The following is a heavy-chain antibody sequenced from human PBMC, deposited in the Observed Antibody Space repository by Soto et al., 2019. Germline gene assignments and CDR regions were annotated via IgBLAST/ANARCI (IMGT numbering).Heavy chain of an antibody. D-gene: IGHD6-13*01. CDR2: ISAYNGNT. CDR3: ARDPPYSSGWYAGFDP. Sequence: ASVKVSCKSSGYTFNSYGFSGVRQAPGQGLEWMGWISAYNGNTNYAQKLQGRVTMTTDTSTSTAYMELRSLRSDDTAVYYCARDPPYSSGWYAGFDPWGQGTLVTVSS. J-gene: IGHJ5*02. CDR1: GYTFNSYG. V-gene: IGHV1-18*01.